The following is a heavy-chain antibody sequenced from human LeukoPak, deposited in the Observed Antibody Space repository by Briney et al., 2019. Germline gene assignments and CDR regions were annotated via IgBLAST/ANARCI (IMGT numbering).Heavy chain of an antibody. J-gene: IGHJ6*02. CDR2: INAGNGNT. CDR1: GYTFTSYA. V-gene: IGHV1-3*01. CDR3: ARTERGYSGYDVYYYYGMDV. Sequence: ASVKVSCKASGYTFTSYAMHWVRQAPGQRLGWMGWINAGNGNTKYSQKFQGRATITRDTSASTAYMELSSLRSEDTAVYYCARTERGYSGYDVYYYYGMDVWGQGTTVTVSS. D-gene: IGHD5-12*01.